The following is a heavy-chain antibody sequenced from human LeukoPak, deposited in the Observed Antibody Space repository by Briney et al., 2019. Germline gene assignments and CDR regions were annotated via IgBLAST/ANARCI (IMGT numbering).Heavy chain of an antibody. CDR3: ARGIVGTTMGRY. V-gene: IGHV3-74*01. J-gene: IGHJ4*02. CDR1: GFTFSTYW. Sequence: PGGSLGLSCAASGFTFSTYWMHWVRQAPGKGLVWVSRINTDGSGTIYADSVKGRFTISRDNAKNTVYLQMNSLRVEDTAVYYCARGIVGTTMGRYWGQGTLVTVSS. D-gene: IGHD1-26*01. CDR2: INTDGSGT.